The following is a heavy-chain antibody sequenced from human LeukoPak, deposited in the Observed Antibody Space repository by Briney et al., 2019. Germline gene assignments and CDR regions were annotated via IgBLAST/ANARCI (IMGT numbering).Heavy chain of an antibody. CDR3: ARGGYRMGYNWFDP. D-gene: IGHD5-18*01. J-gene: IGHJ5*02. V-gene: IGHV4-34*01. Sequence: PSETLSLTCAVYGGSFSGYYWSWIRQPPGKGLEWIGEINHSGSTNYNPSLKSRVTISVDTSKNQFSLKLSSVTAADTAVYYCARGGYRMGYNWFDPWGQGTLVTVSS. CDR2: INHSGST. CDR1: GGSFSGYY.